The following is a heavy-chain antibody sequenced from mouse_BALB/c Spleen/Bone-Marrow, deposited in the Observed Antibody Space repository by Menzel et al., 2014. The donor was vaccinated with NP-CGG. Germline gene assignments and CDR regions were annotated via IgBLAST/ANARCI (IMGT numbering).Heavy chain of an antibody. Sequence: QVQLQQPGAELVRPGTSVKVSCKASGYAFTNYWIEWVKQRPGQGLEWIGVINPGSGGVNYNEKFKGKATLTADKSSSTAYIQLSSPTSDDSAVYFCSREITSYAVDYWGQGTSVTVSS. CDR2: INPGSGGV. D-gene: IGHD2-4*01. V-gene: IGHV1-54*01. CDR3: SREITSYAVDY. J-gene: IGHJ4*01. CDR1: GYAFTNYW.